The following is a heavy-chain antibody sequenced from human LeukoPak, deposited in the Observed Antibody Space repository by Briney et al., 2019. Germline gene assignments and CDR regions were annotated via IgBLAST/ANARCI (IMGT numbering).Heavy chain of an antibody. CDR1: GFTFSNYA. V-gene: IGHV3-23*01. CDR3: AKDDGGLCSRTSCGDALDI. Sequence: GGSLRLSCVASGFTFSNYAINWVRRAPGKGLEWVSAISGSGDRTFNADSVRGRFTISRDNSKNILYLQMNSLRAEDTALYYCAKDDGGLCSRTSCGDALDIWGQGTMLTVSS. D-gene: IGHD2-2*01. CDR2: ISGSGDRT. J-gene: IGHJ3*02.